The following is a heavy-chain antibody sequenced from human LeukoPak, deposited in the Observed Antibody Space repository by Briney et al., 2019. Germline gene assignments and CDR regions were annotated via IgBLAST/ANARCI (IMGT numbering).Heavy chain of an antibody. CDR2: IYHSGST. V-gene: IGHV4-4*02. D-gene: IGHD6-13*01. Sequence: SGTLSLTCAVSGGSISSSNWWSWVRQPPGKGLEWIGEIYHSGSTNYNPSLKSRVTISVDKSKNQFSLKLSSVTAADTAVYYCARVAAAAGTTPYFDYRGQGTLVTVSS. CDR1: GGSISSSNW. J-gene: IGHJ4*02. CDR3: ARVAAAAGTTPYFDY.